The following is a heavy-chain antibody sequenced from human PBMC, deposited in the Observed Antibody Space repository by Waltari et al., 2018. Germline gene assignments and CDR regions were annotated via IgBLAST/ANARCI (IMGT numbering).Heavy chain of an antibody. V-gene: IGHV4-59*01. CDR3: ARVVVAASTTVWFDP. CDR1: GGSISSSS. CDR2: IYYSWST. J-gene: IGHJ5*02. D-gene: IGHD2-15*01. Sequence: QVQLQESGPGLVKPSETLSLTCTVSGGSISSSSWSWIRQPPGKGLEWIGYIYYSWSTNYNPSLRSRVTISVDTSKNQFSLKLSSVTAADTAVYYCARVVVAASTTVWFDPWGQGTLVTVSS.